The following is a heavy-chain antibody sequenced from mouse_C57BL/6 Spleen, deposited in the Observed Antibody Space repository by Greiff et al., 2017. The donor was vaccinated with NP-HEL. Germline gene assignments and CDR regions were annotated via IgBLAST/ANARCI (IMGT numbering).Heavy chain of an antibody. Sequence: VKLQESGAELVRPGASVTLSCKASGYTFTDYEMHWVKQTPVHGLEWIGAIDPETGGTAYNQKFKGKAILTADKSSSTAYMELRSLTSEDSAVYYCTRLGSLAYWGQGTLVTVSA. J-gene: IGHJ3*01. CDR2: IDPETGGT. CDR1: GYTFTDYE. V-gene: IGHV1-15*01. CDR3: TRLGSLAY.